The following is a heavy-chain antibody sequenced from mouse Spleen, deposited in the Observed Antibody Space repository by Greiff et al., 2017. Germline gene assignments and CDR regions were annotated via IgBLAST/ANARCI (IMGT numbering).Heavy chain of an antibody. CDR3: ARDHGSSYWYFDV. CDR2: LSGGGSYT. CDR1: GFTFSSYG. D-gene: IGHD1-1*01. Sequence: EVKLVESGGGLVKPGGSLKLSCAASGFTFSSYGMSWVRQTPEKRLEWVATLSGGGSYTYYPDSVKGRFTIPRDNAKNNLYLQMSSLRSEDTALYYCARDHGSSYWYFDVWGAGTTVTVSS. V-gene: IGHV5-9-2*01. J-gene: IGHJ1*01.